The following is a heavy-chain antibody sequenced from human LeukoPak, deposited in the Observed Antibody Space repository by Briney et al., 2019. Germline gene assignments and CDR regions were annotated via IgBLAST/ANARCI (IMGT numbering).Heavy chain of an antibody. CDR2: IYYSGST. J-gene: IGHJ2*01. V-gene: IGHV4-39*01. CDR1: GGSISSSSGYY. Sequence: SETLSLTCTVSGGSISSSSGYYWGWIRQPPGKGLEWIGIIYYSGSTYYNPSLKGRVTISVDTSKNQFSLKLSSVTAADTAVYYCARAFRARYFDLWGRGTLVTVSS. CDR3: ARAFRARYFDL. D-gene: IGHD2/OR15-2a*01.